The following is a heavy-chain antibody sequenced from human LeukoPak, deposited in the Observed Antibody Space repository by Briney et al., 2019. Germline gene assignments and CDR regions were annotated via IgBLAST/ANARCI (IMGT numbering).Heavy chain of an antibody. CDR2: IISSSSRI. CDR1: GFTFSSYS. Sequence: GGSLRLSCAASGFTFSSYSMMWVRQAPGKGLEYVSSIISSSSRIFYADSVRGRFTISRDNAKNSLYLQMNSLRAEDTAVYYCARVPVGYQGYSSAWYTDYWGQGTLVSVSS. V-gene: IGHV3-21*01. D-gene: IGHD6-19*01. J-gene: IGHJ4*02. CDR3: ARVPVGYQGYSSAWYTDY.